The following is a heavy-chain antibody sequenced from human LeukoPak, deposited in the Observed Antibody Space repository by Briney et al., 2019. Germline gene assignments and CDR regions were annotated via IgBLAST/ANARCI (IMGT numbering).Heavy chain of an antibody. CDR2: IYHSGGT. Sequence: SETLSLTCTVSGNSISSGYYWDWIRQPPGKGLEWIGSIYHSGGTYYNLSLKSRVTISVDTSKNQFSLKLSSVTAADTAVYYCARGMVRGVIVDYWGQGTLVTVSS. CDR3: ARGMVRGVIVDY. J-gene: IGHJ4*02. CDR1: GNSISSGYY. V-gene: IGHV4-38-2*02. D-gene: IGHD3-10*01.